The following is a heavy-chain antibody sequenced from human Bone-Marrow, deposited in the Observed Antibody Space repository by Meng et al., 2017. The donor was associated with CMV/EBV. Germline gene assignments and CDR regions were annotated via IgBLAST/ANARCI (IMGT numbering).Heavy chain of an antibody. CDR1: GYTFTSYD. Sequence: ASVKVSCKASGYTFTSYDINWVRQATGQGLEWMGWMNPNSGNTGYAQKFQGRVTMTRNTSISTAYMELSSLRSEDTAVYYCARGEGRITIFGVVIKGPLAYWGQGSLVTVSS. CDR2: MNPNSGNT. V-gene: IGHV1-8*01. J-gene: IGHJ4*02. D-gene: IGHD3-3*01. CDR3: ARGEGRITIFGVVIKGPLAY.